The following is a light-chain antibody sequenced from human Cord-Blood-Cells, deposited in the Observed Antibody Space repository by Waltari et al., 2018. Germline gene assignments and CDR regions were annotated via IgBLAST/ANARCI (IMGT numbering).Light chain of an antibody. J-gene: IGLJ1*01. CDR1: SSDVGGYNY. Sequence: QSALTQPASVSGSPGQSITISCPGTSSDVGGYNYVSWYQQHPGKAPKLMIYDVSNRPSGVSNRFSGYKSGNTASLTISGLQAEDEADYYCSSYTSSSTLYVFGTGTKVTVL. V-gene: IGLV2-14*01. CDR3: SSYTSSSTLYV. CDR2: DVS.